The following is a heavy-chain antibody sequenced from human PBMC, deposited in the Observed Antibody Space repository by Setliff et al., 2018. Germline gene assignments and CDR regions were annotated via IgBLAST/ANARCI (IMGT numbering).Heavy chain of an antibody. CDR1: DGSLYSGNYY. D-gene: IGHD3-10*01. J-gene: IGHJ4*02. V-gene: IGHV4-61*09. CDR3: ARGYYNGRGYYYLPCSFDS. CDR2: IHGTEGT. Sequence: SETLSLTCTVSDGSLYSGNYYWTWIRQPAGKTLEWIGHIHGTEGTHYNPSLESRVTISRDKSPNQFSLMLRSVTAADTALYYCARGYYNGRGYYYLPCSFDSWGRGIVVTVSS.